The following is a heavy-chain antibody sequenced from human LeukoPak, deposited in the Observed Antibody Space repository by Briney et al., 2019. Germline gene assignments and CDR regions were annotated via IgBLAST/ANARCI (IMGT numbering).Heavy chain of an antibody. CDR3: ARDYYDSSGYYLSFDY. CDR2: IIPIFGTA. CDR1: GGTFSSYA. J-gene: IGHJ4*02. V-gene: IGHV1-69*01. Sequence: SVKVSCKASGGTFSSYAISWVRQAPGQGLGWMGGIIPIFGTANYAQKFQGRVTITADESTSTAYMELSSLRSEDTAVYYCARDYYDSSGYYLSFDYWGQGTLVTVSS. D-gene: IGHD3-22*01.